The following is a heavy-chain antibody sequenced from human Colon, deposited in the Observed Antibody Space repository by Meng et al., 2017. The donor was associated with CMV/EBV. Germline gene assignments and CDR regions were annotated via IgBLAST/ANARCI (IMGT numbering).Heavy chain of an antibody. J-gene: IGHJ4*02. CDR2: ISSSSSYI. D-gene: IGHD2-2*02. CDR3: AGSGCSSNGCYNLDY. Sequence: GESLKISCAASGFTFSSYSMNWVRQAPGKGLEWVSSISSSSSYIYYADSVKGRFTISRDHANNSLYLQMNSLRAEDTAIYYCAGSGCSSNGCYNLDYWGQGTLVTVSS. V-gene: IGHV3-21*01. CDR1: GFTFSSYS.